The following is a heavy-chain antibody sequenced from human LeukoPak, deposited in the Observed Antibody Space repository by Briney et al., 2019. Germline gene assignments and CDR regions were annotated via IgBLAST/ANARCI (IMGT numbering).Heavy chain of an antibody. CDR2: ITSSSSYI. CDR1: GFTFSGYS. CDR3: ARGGSYYYGSGSSFDY. D-gene: IGHD3-10*01. Sequence: GGSLRLSCAASGFTFSGYSMNWVRQAPGKGLEWVSSITSSSSYIYYADSVKGRFTISRDNSKNTLYLQMNSLRAEDTAVYYCARGGSYYYGSGSSFDYWGQGTLVTVSS. J-gene: IGHJ4*02. V-gene: IGHV3-21*01.